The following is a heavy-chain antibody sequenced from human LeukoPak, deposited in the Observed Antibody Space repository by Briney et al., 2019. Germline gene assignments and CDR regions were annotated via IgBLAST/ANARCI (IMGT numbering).Heavy chain of an antibody. CDR2: ISYDGSNK. J-gene: IGHJ3*02. D-gene: IGHD6-6*01. V-gene: IGHV3-30-3*01. CDR3: AREASSEREAPDPYAFDI. CDR1: GFTFSSYA. Sequence: GGSLRLSCAASGFTFSSYAMHWVRQAPGKGLEWVAVISYDGSNKYYADSVKGRFTISRDNSKNTLYLQMNSLRAEDTAVYYCAREASSEREAPDPYAFDIWGQGTMVTVSS.